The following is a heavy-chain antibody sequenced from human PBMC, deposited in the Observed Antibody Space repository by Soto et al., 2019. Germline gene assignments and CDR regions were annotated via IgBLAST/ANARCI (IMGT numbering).Heavy chain of an antibody. CDR2: ISWNSVSI. J-gene: IGHJ4*02. V-gene: IGHV3-9*01. Sequence: EVQLVESGGGLVQPGRSLRLSCAASGFTFDDYAMHWVRQAPGKGLEWVSGISWNSVSIGYADSVKGRFTISRDNAKSSLYLQMNSLRAEDTALYYCAKDMVSGSGSDYIFDYWGQGTLVTVSS. CDR3: AKDMVSGSGSDYIFDY. D-gene: IGHD3-10*01. CDR1: GFTFDDYA.